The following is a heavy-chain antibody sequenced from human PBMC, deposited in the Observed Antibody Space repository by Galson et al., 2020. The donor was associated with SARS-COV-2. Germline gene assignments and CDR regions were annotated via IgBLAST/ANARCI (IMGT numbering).Heavy chain of an antibody. J-gene: IGHJ5*02. CDR3: ARGMVRGAHPLTTPFDP. D-gene: IGHD3-10*01. Sequence: GESLKISCKGSGYSFTSYWIGWVRQMPGKGLEWMGIIYPGDSDTRYSPSFQGQVTISADKSISTAYLQWSSLKASDTAMYYCARGMVRGAHPLTTPFDPWGQGTLVTVSS. CDR1: GYSFTSYW. V-gene: IGHV5-51*01. CDR2: IYPGDSDT.